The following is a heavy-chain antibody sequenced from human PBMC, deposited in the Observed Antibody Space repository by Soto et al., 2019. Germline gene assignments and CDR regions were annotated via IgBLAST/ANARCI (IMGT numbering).Heavy chain of an antibody. V-gene: IGHV4-4*02. CDR2: IYHTGTT. CDR3: TRDSRYANSWSRGHYFDY. CDR1: SGSVSNSNW. Sequence: SETLSLTCVFSSGSVSNSNWWSWVRQPPGKGLEWIGEIYHTGTTNYNPSLKSRVTMSVDKSKNQFSLNLTSVTAADTAVYYCTRDSRYANSWSRGHYFDYWGQGTLVTVSS. D-gene: IGHD6-13*01. J-gene: IGHJ4*02.